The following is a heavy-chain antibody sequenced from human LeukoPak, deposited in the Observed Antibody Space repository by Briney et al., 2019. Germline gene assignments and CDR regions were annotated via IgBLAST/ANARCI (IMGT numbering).Heavy chain of an antibody. J-gene: IGHJ4*02. CDR2: INWNGGRI. CDR3: AKVFVVVPGNTNYFDY. Sequence: GGSLRLSCAASGFTFDDYGMSWVRHAPGKGLEWVSGINWNGGRIDYADSVKGRFTVSRDNSRNTLYLQMKSLRAEDTAVYYCAKVFVVVPGNTNYFDYWGQGTLVIVSS. CDR1: GFTFDDYG. V-gene: IGHV3-20*04. D-gene: IGHD2-21*02.